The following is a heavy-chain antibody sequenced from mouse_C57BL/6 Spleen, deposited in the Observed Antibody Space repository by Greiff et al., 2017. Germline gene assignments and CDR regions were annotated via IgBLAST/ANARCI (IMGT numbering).Heavy chain of an antibody. CDR1: GYTFTSYW. D-gene: IGHD2-5*01. CDR3: AIVGTYYSNPWFAD. V-gene: IGHV1-55*01. CDR2: IYTGSGST. Sequence: QVQLQQPGAELVKPGASVKMSCKASGYTFTSYWITWVKQRPGQGLEWIGDIYTGSGSTNYNEKFKSKVTLTVDTASNTAYMLLSPLTSEDSSVYSCAIVGTYYSNPWFADWGQGTLVTVSA. J-gene: IGHJ3*01.